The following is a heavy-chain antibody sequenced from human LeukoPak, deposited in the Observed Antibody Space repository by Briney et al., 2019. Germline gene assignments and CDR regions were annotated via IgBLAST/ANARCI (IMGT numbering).Heavy chain of an antibody. D-gene: IGHD4-11*01. Sequence: ASVKVSCKASGYTFTSYGISWVRQAPGQGLEWMGWISAYNGNTNYAQKLQGRVTMTTDTSTSTAYMELRSLRSDDTAVYYCARVSVTVTLGPNWFDPWGQGTLVTVSS. CDR1: GYTFTSYG. J-gene: IGHJ5*02. CDR2: ISAYNGNT. CDR3: ARVSVTVTLGPNWFDP. V-gene: IGHV1-18*01.